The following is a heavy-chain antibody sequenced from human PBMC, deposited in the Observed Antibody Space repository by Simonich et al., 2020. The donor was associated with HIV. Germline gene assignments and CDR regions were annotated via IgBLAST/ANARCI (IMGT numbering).Heavy chain of an antibody. Sequence: QVQLVQSESELKKPGASVEVSCKASGYTFRHYAINWGRQAPGQGPEWMGRTKPNTGNPTYAKGFTGRFVFSSDMSVTTAYLQIRSLKAEDTAVYYCARDPRSMGFFDYWGQGTLITVSS. CDR2: TKPNTGNP. D-gene: IGHD4-17*01. V-gene: IGHV7-4-1*01. J-gene: IGHJ4*02. CDR3: ARDPRSMGFFDY. CDR1: GYTFRHYA.